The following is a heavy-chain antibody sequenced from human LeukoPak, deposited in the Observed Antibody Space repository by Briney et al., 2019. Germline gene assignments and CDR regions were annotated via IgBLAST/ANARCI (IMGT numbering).Heavy chain of an antibody. J-gene: IGHJ5*02. CDR2: ISAYNGNT. V-gene: IGHV1-18*01. D-gene: IGHD3-10*01. Sequence: GASVKVSCKASGYTFTCYGISWVRQAPGQGLEWMGWISAYNGNTNYAQKLQGRVTMTTDTSTSTAYMELRSLGSDDTAVYYCARVNPYYYGSGSYYWFDPWGQGTLVTVSS. CDR3: ARVNPYYYGSGSYYWFDP. CDR1: GYTFTCYG.